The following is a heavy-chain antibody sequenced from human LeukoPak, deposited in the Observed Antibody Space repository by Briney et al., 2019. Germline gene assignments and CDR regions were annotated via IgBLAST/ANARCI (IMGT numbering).Heavy chain of an antibody. J-gene: IGHJ6*02. V-gene: IGHV3-9*01. CDR2: ISWNSGTK. D-gene: IGHD2-8*01. CDR1: GFTFDDYG. Sequence: GGSLRLSCAASGFTFDDYGMSWVRQAPGKGLEWVSGISWNSGTKGYADSVKGRFTISRDNAKNSLYLQMNSLRGEDAALYYCAVLHYYAMDVWGQGTTVTVSS. CDR3: AVLHYYAMDV.